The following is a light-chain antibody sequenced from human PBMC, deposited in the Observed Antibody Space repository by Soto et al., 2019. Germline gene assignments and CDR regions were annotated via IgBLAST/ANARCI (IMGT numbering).Light chain of an antibody. CDR3: QQYGSSPPRT. CDR1: QSVSSSY. Sequence: IVLPQSPGTLSLSPGERATLSCRASQSVSSSYLAWYQQKPGQAPRLLIYGASSRATGIPDRFSGSGSGTDFTLTISRLEPEDFAVYYCQQYGSSPPRTFGQGTKVDIK. V-gene: IGKV3-20*01. CDR2: GAS. J-gene: IGKJ1*01.